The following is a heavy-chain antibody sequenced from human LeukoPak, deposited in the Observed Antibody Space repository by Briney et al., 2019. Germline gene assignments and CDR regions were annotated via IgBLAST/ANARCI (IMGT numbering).Heavy chain of an antibody. Sequence: GGSLRLSCSVSGFTLSIYWMSWVRQAPGKGLEWVANIKQDGSEEYYADSVKGRFTISRDNAKNSLYLQMNSLRAEDTALYYCAKDIRGSSGWYPYYFDYWGQGTLVTVSS. CDR1: GFTLSIYW. CDR3: AKDIRGSSGWYPYYFDY. CDR2: IKQDGSEE. D-gene: IGHD6-19*01. J-gene: IGHJ4*02. V-gene: IGHV3-7*03.